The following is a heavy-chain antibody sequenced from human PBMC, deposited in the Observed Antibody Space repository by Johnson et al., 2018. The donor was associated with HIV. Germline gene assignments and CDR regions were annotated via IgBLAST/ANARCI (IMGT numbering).Heavy chain of an antibody. V-gene: IGHV3-9*01. J-gene: IGHJ3*02. CDR3: ARERNMIVVDDDAFDI. D-gene: IGHD3-22*01. CDR1: GFTFDDYA. CDR2: ISWNSGSI. Sequence: LVESWGGLVQPGRSLRLSCAASGFTFDDYAMHWVRQAPGKGLEWVSGISWNSGSIGYADSVKGRFTISRDNSKNTLYLQMNSLGAEDTAVYYCARERNMIVVDDDAFDIWGQGTMVTVSS.